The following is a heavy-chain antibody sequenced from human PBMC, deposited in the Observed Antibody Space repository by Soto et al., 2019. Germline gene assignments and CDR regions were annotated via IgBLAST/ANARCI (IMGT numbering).Heavy chain of an antibody. CDR2: ISAFNGNT. J-gene: IGHJ3*02. CDR1: GYTFTQYG. CDR3: ARVYGSGSYIAFDI. D-gene: IGHD3-10*01. Sequence: QVPLVQSGAEGKKPGASVKVSCKASGYTFTQYGISWVRQAPGQGLAWMGWISAFNGNTKYVENFQDRVTMPTDTSTNTSYMELRSLRSDDTAMYYCARVYGSGSYIAFDIWGQGTMVTVSS. V-gene: IGHV1-18*01.